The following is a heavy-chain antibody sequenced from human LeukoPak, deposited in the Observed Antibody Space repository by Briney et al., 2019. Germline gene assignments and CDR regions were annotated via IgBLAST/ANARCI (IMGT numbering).Heavy chain of an antibody. CDR3: ARSYYDSSGYHDY. D-gene: IGHD3-22*01. CDR2: IWYDGSNK. J-gene: IGHJ4*02. CDR1: GFTFSSYG. Sequence: GGSLRLSCAASGFTFSSYGMHWVRQAPGKRLEWVAVIWYDGSNKYYADSVKGRFTISRDNSKNTLYLQMNSLRAEDTAVYYCARSYYDSSGYHDYWGQGTLVTVSS. V-gene: IGHV3-33*01.